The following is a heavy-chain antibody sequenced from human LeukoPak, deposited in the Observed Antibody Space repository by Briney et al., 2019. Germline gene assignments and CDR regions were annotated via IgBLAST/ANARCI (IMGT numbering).Heavy chain of an antibody. CDR1: GGTFSNYA. V-gene: IGHV1-69*13. D-gene: IGHD3-16*02. CDR2: IIPIFGTA. Sequence: ASVKVSCKASGGTFSNYAISWVRQAPGQGLEWMGGIIPIFGTANYAQKFQGRVTITADESTSIAYMELSSLRSEDTAVYYCAREKSHGVIDYWGQGTLVTVSS. J-gene: IGHJ4*02. CDR3: AREKSHGVIDY.